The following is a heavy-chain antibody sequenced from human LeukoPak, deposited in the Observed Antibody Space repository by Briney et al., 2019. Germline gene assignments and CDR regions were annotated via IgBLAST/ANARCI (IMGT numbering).Heavy chain of an antibody. CDR3: ARGAGYYDTIDY. CDR2: IYYSRST. J-gene: IGHJ4*02. CDR1: GDSISSYY. D-gene: IGHD3-22*01. Sequence: SETLSLTCTVSGDSISSYYWSSIRQPPGKGLEWIGYIYYSRSTNYNPSLKSRVIISVDTSKNQFSLKLSSVTAADTAVYYCARGAGYYDTIDYWGQGTLVTVSS. V-gene: IGHV4-59*01.